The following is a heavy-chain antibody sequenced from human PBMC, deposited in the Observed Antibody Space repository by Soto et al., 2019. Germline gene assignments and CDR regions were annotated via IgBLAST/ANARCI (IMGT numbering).Heavy chain of an antibody. V-gene: IGHV3-23*01. CDR2: ISGRGGNT. Sequence: EVQLLESGGGLVQPGGSLRLSCAASGFTFSSYAMSWVRQAPGKGLEWVSSISGRGGNTYYAHSLKDRFTISIDNSKNTLYLQMNSLRVEDTALYYCAKERTVTTADFDYWGQGTLVTVSS. J-gene: IGHJ4*02. CDR1: GFTFSSYA. D-gene: IGHD4-4*01. CDR3: AKERTVTTADFDY.